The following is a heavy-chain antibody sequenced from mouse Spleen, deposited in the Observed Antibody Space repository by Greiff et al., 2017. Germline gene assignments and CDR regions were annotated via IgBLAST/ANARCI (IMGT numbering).Heavy chain of an antibody. V-gene: IGHV5-12-2*01. CDR1: GFTFSSYT. CDR2: ISNGGGST. D-gene: IGHD2-4*01. Sequence: EVMLVESGGGLVQPGGSLKLSCAASGFTFSSYTMSWVRQTPEKRLEWVAYISNGGGSTYYPDTVKGRFTISRDNAKNTLYLQMSSLKSEDTAMYYCARGDYDDWYFDVWGAGTTVTVSS. J-gene: IGHJ1*01. CDR3: ARGDYDDWYFDV.